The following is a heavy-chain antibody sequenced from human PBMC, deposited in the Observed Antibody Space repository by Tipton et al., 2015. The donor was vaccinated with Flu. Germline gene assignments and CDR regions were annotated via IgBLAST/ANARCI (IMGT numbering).Heavy chain of an antibody. Sequence: QLVQSGAEVKKPEESLKISCKASGYFFTGYWIGWVRQMPGKGLEWMGTIYPGDSDTRYRPSFQGQVTISADKSTNTAYLQWGSLKASDTAMYYCARRGTTSFFFDSWGQGTLVTVAS. J-gene: IGHJ4*02. CDR3: ARRGTTSFFFDS. D-gene: IGHD2/OR15-2a*01. V-gene: IGHV5-51*03. CDR1: GYFFTGYW. CDR2: IYPGDSDT.